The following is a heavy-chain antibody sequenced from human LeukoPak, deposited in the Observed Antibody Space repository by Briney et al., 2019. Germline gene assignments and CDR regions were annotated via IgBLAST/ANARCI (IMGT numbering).Heavy chain of an antibody. J-gene: IGHJ3*02. CDR1: GFTFSSYA. CDR3: ASSLWDSSGWYSGAAFDI. V-gene: IGHV3-23*01. D-gene: IGHD6-19*01. Sequence: GGSLRLSCAASGFTFSSYAMSWVRQAPGKGLEWVSAISGSGGSTYYADSVKGRFTISRDNSKNTLYLQMNSLRAEDTAVYYCASSLWDSSGWYSGAAFDIWGQGTMVTVPS. CDR2: ISGSGGST.